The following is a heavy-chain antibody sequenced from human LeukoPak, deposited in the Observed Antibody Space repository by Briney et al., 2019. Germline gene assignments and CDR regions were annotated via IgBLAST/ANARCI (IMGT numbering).Heavy chain of an antibody. CDR2: ISFDGSNA. D-gene: IGHD3-9*01. V-gene: IGHV3-30*04. CDR1: GFTFSGYT. CDR3: ARDILTGYYSEYYFDY. J-gene: IGHJ4*02. Sequence: GKSLRLSCAASGFTFSGYTLHWVRQAPGKGLEWVAIISFDGSNAYYADSVKGRFTISRDNAKNTLYLQMNSLRAEDTAVYYCARDILTGYYSEYYFDYWGQGTLVTVSS.